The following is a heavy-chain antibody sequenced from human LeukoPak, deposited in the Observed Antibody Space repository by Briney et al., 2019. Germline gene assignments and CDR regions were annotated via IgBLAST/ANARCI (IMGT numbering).Heavy chain of an antibody. J-gene: IGHJ4*02. CDR2: INWNGGTI. CDR1: GFXFDDYG. D-gene: IGHD2-2*02. Sequence: PGGSLRLSCAASGFXFDDYGISWVRQAPGKGLEWVSGINWNGGTIGYADSVKGRFTISRDNAKNSLYLQMNSLRAEDTALYYCARYGFYCSSTSCYIFDNWGQGTLVTVSS. V-gene: IGHV3-20*04. CDR3: ARYGFYCSSTSCYIFDN.